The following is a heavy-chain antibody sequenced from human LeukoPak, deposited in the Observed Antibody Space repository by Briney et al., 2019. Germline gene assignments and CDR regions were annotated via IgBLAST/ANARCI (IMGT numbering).Heavy chain of an antibody. J-gene: IGHJ5*02. CDR3: ARYQIAAAATSGWFDP. Sequence: SETLSLTCAVSGGSISSGGYSWSWIRQPPGKGLEWIGYIYHSGSTYYNPSLKGRVTISVDRSKNQFSLKLSSVTAADTAVYYCARYQIAAAATSGWFDPWGQGTLVTVSS. V-gene: IGHV4-30-2*01. CDR2: IYHSGST. D-gene: IGHD6-13*01. CDR1: GGSISSGGYS.